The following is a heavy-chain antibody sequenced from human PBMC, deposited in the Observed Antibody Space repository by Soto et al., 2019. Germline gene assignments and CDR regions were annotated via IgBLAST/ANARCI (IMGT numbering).Heavy chain of an antibody. CDR1: GVTFTSYA. Sequence: GGSLRLSCAASGVTFTSYAMTWVRQVPVEGLQWVSSISKSGDSTYYADAVKGRFTTSRDNSKNTLYLQMNSLRAENTAIYYCSKGSFGFDYWGQGSLVTVSS. CDR3: SKGSFGFDY. J-gene: IGHJ4*02. V-gene: IGHV3-23*01. CDR2: ISKSGDST. D-gene: IGHD3-10*01.